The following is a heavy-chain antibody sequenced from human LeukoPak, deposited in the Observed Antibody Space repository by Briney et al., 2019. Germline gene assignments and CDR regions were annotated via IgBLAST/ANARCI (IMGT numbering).Heavy chain of an antibody. CDR3: ARTLYDSSGYYVDY. D-gene: IGHD3-22*01. CDR2: INPNSGGT. J-gene: IGHJ4*02. Sequence: ASVKVSCKASGYTFTGYYMHWVRQAPGQGLEWMGWINPNSGGTNYAQKFQGRVTMTRDTSISTAYMELSRLRSDDTAVYYCARTLYDSSGYYVDYWGQGTLVTVSS. V-gene: IGHV1-2*02. CDR1: GYTFTGYY.